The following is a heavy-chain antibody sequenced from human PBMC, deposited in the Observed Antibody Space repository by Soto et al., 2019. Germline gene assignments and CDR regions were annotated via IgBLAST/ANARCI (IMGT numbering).Heavy chain of an antibody. V-gene: IGHV3-23*01. CDR2: ISGTGGST. J-gene: IGHJ4*02. D-gene: IGHD1-1*01. CDR3: AKEQSWKATDY. Sequence: EVQLLESGGGLVQPGGSLRLSCVASGFTFSNYAMSWVRQAPGRGLEWVSIISGTGGSTYYADSVKGRFTISRDNSKNTLYLQMNSLRAEDTALYYCAKEQSWKATDYWGQGTLVTIFS. CDR1: GFTFSNYA.